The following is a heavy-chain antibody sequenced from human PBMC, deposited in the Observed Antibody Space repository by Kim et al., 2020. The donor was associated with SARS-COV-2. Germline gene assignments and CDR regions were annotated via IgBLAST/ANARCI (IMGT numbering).Heavy chain of an antibody. J-gene: IGHJ4*02. CDR1: GFTFSSYA. V-gene: IGHV3-23*01. CDR3: AKSGQLDN. D-gene: IGHD5-12*01. CDR2: ITDSGGST. Sequence: GGSLRLSCAASGFTFSSYAMSWVRQAPGKGLEWVSSITDSGGSTSYAASVNGRFTISRDNSKNTLYLQMNSLRAEDTALYYCAKSGQLDNWGQGTLVTVSS.